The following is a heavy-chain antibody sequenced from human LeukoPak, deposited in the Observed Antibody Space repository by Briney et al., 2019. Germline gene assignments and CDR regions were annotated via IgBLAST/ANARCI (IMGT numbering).Heavy chain of an antibody. CDR1: GGSISSGGYY. CDR3: ARVRKWGYYDSSGYIDY. V-gene: IGHV4-31*03. J-gene: IGHJ4*02. CDR2: IYYSGST. D-gene: IGHD3-22*01. Sequence: PSETLSLTCTVSGGSISSGGYYWSWIRQHPGKGLEWIGYIYYSGSTYYNPSLKSRVTISVDTSKNQFSLKLSSVTAADTAVYYCARVRKWGYYDSSGYIDYWGQGTLVTVSS.